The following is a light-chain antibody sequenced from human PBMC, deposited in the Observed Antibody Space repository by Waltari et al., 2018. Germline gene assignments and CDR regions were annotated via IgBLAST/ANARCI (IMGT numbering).Light chain of an antibody. Sequence: DVVLTQSPLSLPVTLGQPASLSCTSRQGLVRPDGNTFLNWFQQRPGQSPRRLIYKISNRDSGVPDRFSGSGSGTDFTLKISRVEAEDVGVYYCMQHSFWPLTFGGGTKVEIK. CDR2: KIS. J-gene: IGKJ4*01. CDR3: MQHSFWPLT. CDR1: QGLVRPDGNTF. V-gene: IGKV2-30*02.